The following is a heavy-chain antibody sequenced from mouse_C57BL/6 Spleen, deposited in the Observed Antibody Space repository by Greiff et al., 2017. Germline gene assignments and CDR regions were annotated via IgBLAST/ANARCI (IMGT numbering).Heavy chain of an antibody. CDR3: ATSYGRTWYFDV. CDR2: IYPSDSET. V-gene: IGHV1-61*01. Sequence: QVQLQQPGAELVRPGSSVKLSCKASGYTFTSYWMDWVKQRPGQGLEWIGNIYPSDSETHYNQKFKDKATLTVDKSSSTAYMQLSSLTSEDSAVYYCATSYGRTWYFDVWGTWTTVTVSS. D-gene: IGHD1-1*01. CDR1: GYTFTSYW. J-gene: IGHJ1*03.